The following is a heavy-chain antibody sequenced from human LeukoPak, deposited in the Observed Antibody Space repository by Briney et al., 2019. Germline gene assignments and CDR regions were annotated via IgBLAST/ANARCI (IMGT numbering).Heavy chain of an antibody. CDR2: IHDSGST. CDR3: ARGRLIMGATAFDY. J-gene: IGHJ4*02. V-gene: IGHV4-59*08. D-gene: IGHD1-26*01. Sequence: PSETLSLTCTVSGGSISSNRWSWIRQPPGRGLEWIGYIHDSGSTNYNPSLKSRVTISLDMSKNQFSLRLTSVTATDTAVYYCARGRLIMGATAFDYWGQGALVTVSS. CDR1: GGSISSNR.